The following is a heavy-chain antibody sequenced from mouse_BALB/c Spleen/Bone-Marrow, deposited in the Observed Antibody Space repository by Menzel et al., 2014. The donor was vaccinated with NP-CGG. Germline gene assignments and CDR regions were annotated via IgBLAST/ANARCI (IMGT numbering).Heavy chain of an antibody. D-gene: IGHD4-1*01. Sequence: EVKLMESGGGLVQPGGSRRLSCAASGFTFSSFGMHWVRRAPEKGLEWVAYISSGSSTIFYVDTVKGRFTISRDNPKNTLFPQMTSLRSEDTAMYYCTRGGNWDDFDVWGAGTTVTVSS. CDR2: ISSGSSTI. CDR1: GFTFSSFG. J-gene: IGHJ1*01. CDR3: TRGGNWDDFDV. V-gene: IGHV5-17*02.